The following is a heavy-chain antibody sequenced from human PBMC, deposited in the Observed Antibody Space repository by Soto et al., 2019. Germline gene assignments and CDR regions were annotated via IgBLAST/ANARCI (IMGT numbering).Heavy chain of an antibody. D-gene: IGHD5-18*01. CDR1: GGSISSGGYY. J-gene: IGHJ4*02. Sequence: PSETLSLTCTVSGGSISSGGYYWSWIRQHPGKGLEWIGYIYYSGSTYYNPSLKSRVTISADTSKNQFSLKLSSVTAADTAVYYCARDLVDTAVVTRYFDYWGQGTLVTVSS. CDR2: IYYSGST. CDR3: ARDLVDTAVVTRYFDY. V-gene: IGHV4-31*03.